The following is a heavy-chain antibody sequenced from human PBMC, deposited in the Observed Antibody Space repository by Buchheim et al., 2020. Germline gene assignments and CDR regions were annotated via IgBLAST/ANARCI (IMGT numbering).Heavy chain of an antibody. J-gene: IGHJ4*02. CDR2: ISYDGSNK. Sequence: VQLVESGGGLVQPGGSLRLSCAASGFTFSSYWMSWVRQAPGKGLEWVAVISYDGSNKYYADSVKGRFTISRDNSKNTLYLQMNSLRAEDTAVYYCAKDLWWELLLYGLDYWGQGTL. D-gene: IGHD1-26*01. V-gene: IGHV3-30*18. CDR3: AKDLWWELLLYGLDY. CDR1: GFTFSSYW.